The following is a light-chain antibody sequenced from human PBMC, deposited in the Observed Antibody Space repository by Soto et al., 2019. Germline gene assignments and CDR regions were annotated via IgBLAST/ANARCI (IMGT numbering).Light chain of an antibody. CDR3: QQYGSSPLT. V-gene: IGKV3-20*01. J-gene: IGKJ4*01. CDR1: QSVSSSY. CDR2: GAS. Sequence: EIVLTQSPGTLSLSPGERATLSCRASQSVSSSYLAWYQQKPGQAPRLLIYGASSRATGIPDRFSGSGSGTDFTRSISRREPEDFAVYCCQQYGSSPLTFGGGTEVEIK.